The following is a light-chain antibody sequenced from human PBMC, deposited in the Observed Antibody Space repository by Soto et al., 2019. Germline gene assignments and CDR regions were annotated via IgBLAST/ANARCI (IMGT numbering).Light chain of an antibody. V-gene: IGKV3-11*01. CDR1: PSVPNY. J-gene: IGKJ5*01. CDR2: GAF. CDR3: QQRNIWPPVT. Sequence: IGLPPSPGTLPLPPGERAPLSCRASPSVPNYLAWYQQKPGQAPRLLIYGAFNRATGIPARFSGSGSGADFTLTISSLEPEDFAVYYCQQRNIWPPVTFGQGTHWRL.